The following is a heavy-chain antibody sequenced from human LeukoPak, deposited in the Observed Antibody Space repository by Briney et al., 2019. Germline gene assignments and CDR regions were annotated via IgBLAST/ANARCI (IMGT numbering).Heavy chain of an antibody. V-gene: IGHV4-59*01. Sequence: SETLSLTCTVSGGSISSYYWSWIRQPPGKGLEWIGYIYYSGSTNYNPSLKSRVTISVGTSKNQFSLKLSSVTAADTAVYYCAGGYSSSPYYWFDPWGQGTLVTVSS. CDR1: GGSISSYY. J-gene: IGHJ5*02. CDR3: AGGYSSSPYYWFDP. CDR2: IYYSGST. D-gene: IGHD6-13*01.